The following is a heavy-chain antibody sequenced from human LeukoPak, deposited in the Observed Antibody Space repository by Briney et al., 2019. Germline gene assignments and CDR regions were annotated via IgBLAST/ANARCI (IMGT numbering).Heavy chain of an antibody. J-gene: IGHJ4*02. CDR3: ARGQTVRSYEF. CDR2: VYDSGVT. CDR1: GGSISSYM. Sequence: SETVSLTCTVAGGSISSYMWTWIRQTPEKGLEWMGHVYDSGVTDYNTALKSRVTISLDRSKDHFSLQVRAVTAADTAIYYCARGQTVRSYEFWGQGTLVTVSS. V-gene: IGHV4-59*01. D-gene: IGHD3-22*01.